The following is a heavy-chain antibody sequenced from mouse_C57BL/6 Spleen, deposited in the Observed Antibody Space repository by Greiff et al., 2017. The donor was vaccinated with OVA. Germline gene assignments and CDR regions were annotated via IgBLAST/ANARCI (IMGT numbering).Heavy chain of an antibody. CDR3: AGSYDYDGYFDV. CDR2: IHPNSGST. D-gene: IGHD2-4*01. V-gene: IGHV1-64*01. CDR1: GYTFTHSV. J-gene: IGHJ1*03. Sequence: QVQLKQPGAELVKPGASVKLSCKASGYTFTHSVMHWVKQRPGQGLEWIGMIHPNSGSTNYNEKFKSKATLTVDKSSSTAYMQLSSLTSEDSAVYYCAGSYDYDGYFDVWGTGTTVTASS.